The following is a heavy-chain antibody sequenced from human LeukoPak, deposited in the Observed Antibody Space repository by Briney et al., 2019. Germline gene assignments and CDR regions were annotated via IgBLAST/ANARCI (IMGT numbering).Heavy chain of an antibody. D-gene: IGHD4-17*01. CDR1: GFTFSRYW. CDR2: IKQDGSEK. V-gene: IGHV3-7*03. Sequence: PGGSLRLSCAASGFTFSRYWMSWVRQAPGKGLEWVANIKQDGSEKYYVDSVKARFTISRDNAKNSLYLQMSSLRAEDTAVYFCARGQTTVTNWGQGTLVTVSS. J-gene: IGHJ4*02. CDR3: ARGQTTVTN.